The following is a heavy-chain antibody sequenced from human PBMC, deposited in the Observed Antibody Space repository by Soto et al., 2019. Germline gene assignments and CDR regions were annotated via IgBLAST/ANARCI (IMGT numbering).Heavy chain of an antibody. D-gene: IGHD3-22*01. Sequence: QVQLVQSGAEVKRPGSSVKVSCKTSGDTFSTYPITWVRQAPGQGLEWMGRIIPILDIADSAQRFQDRVTMTADKSTNTAYMELSTLSSADTAMYYCTRGAASSGSERAFEIWGQGTMVTVSS. CDR3: TRGAASSGSERAFEI. CDR1: GDTFSTYP. V-gene: IGHV1-69*02. CDR2: IIPILDIA. J-gene: IGHJ3*02.